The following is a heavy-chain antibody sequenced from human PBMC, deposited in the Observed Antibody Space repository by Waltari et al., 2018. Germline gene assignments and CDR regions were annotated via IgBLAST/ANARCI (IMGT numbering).Heavy chain of an antibody. CDR2: IIPRFGTA. CDR3: ARGGLYGQQLLESAFEI. J-gene: IGHJ3*02. D-gene: IGHD6-13*01. CDR1: GGSFSTHA. Sequence: QVQLVQSGAELKKPGSSVKVSCKVSGGSFSTHAITWVRQAPGQGLAWMGGIIPRFGTANYAQKSQVRVTSNTDESMTTAYMHLSSLTSDDTAVYYCARGGLYGQQLLESAFEIWGQGTKVTVSS. V-gene: IGHV1-69*05.